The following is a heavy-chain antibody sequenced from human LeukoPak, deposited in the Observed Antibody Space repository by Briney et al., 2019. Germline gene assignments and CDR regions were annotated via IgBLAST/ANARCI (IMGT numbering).Heavy chain of an antibody. Sequence: SETLSLTCTVSGRSFSSFYWSWIRQPPGQGLEWLGYIYYTGSTNYNPSLKSRVTISVDTSKNQFSLKLSSVTAADTAVYYCARAGYYDSSGYFDYWGQGTLLTVSS. V-gene: IGHV4-59*01. CDR1: GRSFSSFY. CDR3: ARAGYYDSSGYFDY. D-gene: IGHD3-22*01. CDR2: IYYTGST. J-gene: IGHJ4*02.